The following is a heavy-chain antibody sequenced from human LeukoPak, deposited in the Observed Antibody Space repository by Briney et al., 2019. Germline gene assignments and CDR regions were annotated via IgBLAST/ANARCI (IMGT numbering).Heavy chain of an antibody. Sequence: PLGSLRLSCAASGFTFSSYAMHWVRQAPGKGLEWVSYISSSSSTIYYADSVKGRFTISRDNAKNSLYLQMNSLRAEDTAVYYCARDSRITMIVVVLGMDVWGQGTTVTVSS. CDR1: GFTFSSYA. J-gene: IGHJ6*02. CDR3: ARDSRITMIVVVLGMDV. CDR2: ISSSSSTI. V-gene: IGHV3-48*01. D-gene: IGHD3-22*01.